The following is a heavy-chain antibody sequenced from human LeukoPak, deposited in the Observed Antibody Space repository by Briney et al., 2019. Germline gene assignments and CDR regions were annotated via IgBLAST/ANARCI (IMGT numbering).Heavy chain of an antibody. V-gene: IGHV3-21*01. D-gene: IGHD3-16*02. J-gene: IGHJ4*02. Sequence: GGSLRLSCVASGFTFSSYEMNWVRQAPGKGLEWVSSISSIITYIYYADSVKGRFTISRDNARNSLYLQMNSLRAEDTAVYYCARDLGVIVHPSDYWGQGTLVTVSS. CDR2: ISSIITYI. CDR1: GFTFSSYE. CDR3: ARDLGVIVHPSDY.